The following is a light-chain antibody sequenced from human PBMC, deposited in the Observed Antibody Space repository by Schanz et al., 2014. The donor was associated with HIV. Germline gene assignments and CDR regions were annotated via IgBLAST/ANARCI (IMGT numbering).Light chain of an antibody. CDR3: CSFAGSNSLL. CDR2: GDN. J-gene: IGLJ2*01. Sequence: QSVLTQPPSTSETPGQRVSISCSGSTSNIGSNTVTWYQQLPGTAPKLLIFGDNHRPSGVPDRFSGSKSGNTASLTISGLQSDDEADYFCCSFAGSNSLLFGGGTQLTVL. V-gene: IGLV1-44*01. CDR1: TSNIGSNT.